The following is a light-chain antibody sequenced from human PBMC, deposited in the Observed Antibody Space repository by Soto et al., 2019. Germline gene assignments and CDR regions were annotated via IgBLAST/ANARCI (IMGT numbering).Light chain of an antibody. CDR1: QSVSSSY. CDR2: GAS. J-gene: IGKJ3*01. Sequence: EIVLTQSPGTLSLSPGERATLSCRASQSVSSSYLAWYQQIAGDAISLLIYGASSTDTGVPDRFSGSGSGTDFTLTISNLTAENFEAYYCHQNYSSTFTFGHGTNVDIK. CDR3: HQNYSSTFT. V-gene: IGKV3-20*01.